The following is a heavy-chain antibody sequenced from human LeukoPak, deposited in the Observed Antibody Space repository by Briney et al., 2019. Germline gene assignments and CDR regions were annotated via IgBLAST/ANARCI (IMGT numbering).Heavy chain of an antibody. D-gene: IGHD1-14*01. CDR3: ARERVASGRPDVCDI. CDR1: GGSISNYY. CDR2: IYYSGST. V-gene: IGHV4-59*01. Sequence: PSETLSLTCIVSGGSISNYYWNWIRQPPGKGLEWIGHIYYSGSTNYNPSLKSRVTISVDTSKNQFSLKLSSVTAADTAVYYCARERVASGRPDVCDIWGQGTMVTVSS. J-gene: IGHJ3*02.